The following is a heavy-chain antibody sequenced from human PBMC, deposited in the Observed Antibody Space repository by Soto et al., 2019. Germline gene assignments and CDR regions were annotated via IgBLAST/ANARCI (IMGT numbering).Heavy chain of an antibody. CDR1: GFPFSSYG. CDR3: ATAGPY. CDR2: LWFDGSNK. J-gene: IGHJ4*02. Sequence: QVQLVESGGGVVQPGRSLRLSCAASGFPFSSYGMHWVRQATGKGLAGVAVLWFDGSNKFYADSVKGRFTISRDNSKNKVSLQMNRLRDEGSAAYYCATAGPYGGEGTLVAVS. V-gene: IGHV3-33*01.